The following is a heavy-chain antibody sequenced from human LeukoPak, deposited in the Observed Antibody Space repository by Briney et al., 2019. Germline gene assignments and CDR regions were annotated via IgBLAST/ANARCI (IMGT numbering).Heavy chain of an antibody. CDR2: INHSGST. CDR1: GGSFSGYY. CDR3: ARGAMDV. J-gene: IGHJ6*03. V-gene: IGHV4-34*01. Sequence: SETLSLTCAVYGGSFSGYYWSWIRRPPGKGLEWIGEINHSGSTNYNPSLKSRVTISVDTSKNQFSLKLSSVTAADTAVYYCARGAMDVWGKGTTVTVFS.